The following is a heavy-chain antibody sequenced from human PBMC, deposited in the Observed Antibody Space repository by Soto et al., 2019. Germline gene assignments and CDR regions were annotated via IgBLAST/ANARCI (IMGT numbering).Heavy chain of an antibody. J-gene: IGHJ3*02. CDR2: INPNSGGT. CDR1: GYTFTGYY. Sequence: ASVKVSCKASGYTFTGYYMHWVRQAPGQGLEWMGWINPNSGGTNYAQKFQGWVTMTGDTSISTAYMELSRLRSDDTAVYYCARDSTPITSEGAFDIWGQGTMVTVSS. D-gene: IGHD3-10*01. CDR3: ARDSTPITSEGAFDI. V-gene: IGHV1-2*04.